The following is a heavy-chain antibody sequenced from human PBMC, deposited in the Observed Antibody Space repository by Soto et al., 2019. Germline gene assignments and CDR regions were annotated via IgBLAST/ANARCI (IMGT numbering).Heavy chain of an antibody. CDR1: GFTFSSYG. CDR3: AKGFDYGGNSFAFDI. D-gene: IGHD4-17*01. J-gene: IGHJ3*02. V-gene: IGHV3-30*18. Sequence: QVQLVESGGGVVQPGRSLRLSCAASGFTFSSYGMHWVRQAPGKGLEWVAVISYDGSNKYYADSVKGRFTISRDNSKNTLYLQMNSLRAEDTAVYYCAKGFDYGGNSFAFDIWGQGTMVTVSS. CDR2: ISYDGSNK.